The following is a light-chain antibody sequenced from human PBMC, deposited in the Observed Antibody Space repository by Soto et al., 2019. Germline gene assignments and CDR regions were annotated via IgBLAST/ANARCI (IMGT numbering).Light chain of an antibody. CDR2: NNY. CDR3: AAWDDNLDGWV. CDR1: SSNLGSNS. V-gene: IGLV1-44*01. J-gene: IGLJ3*02. Sequence: QSVLTQPPSASGTPGQRVTISCSGSSSNLGSNSVNWYQHLPGTAPELLIYNNYQRPSGVPDRFSGSKSGTSASLAISALQSEDEADYYCAAWDDNLDGWVFGGGTQLTVL.